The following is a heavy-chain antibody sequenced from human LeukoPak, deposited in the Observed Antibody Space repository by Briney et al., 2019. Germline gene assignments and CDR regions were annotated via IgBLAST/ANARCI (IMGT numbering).Heavy chain of an antibody. Sequence: GGSLRLSCVASGFSFSDHWMSWVRQAPGQGLEWVAIIKVDGSEKYYVGSVTGRFTISRDNAKNSLYLQMNSLRTGDTAVYYCARGGSWFDPWGQGTLVTVSS. J-gene: IGHJ5*02. D-gene: IGHD3-10*01. V-gene: IGHV3-7*05. CDR2: IKVDGSEK. CDR1: GFSFSDHW. CDR3: ARGGSWFDP.